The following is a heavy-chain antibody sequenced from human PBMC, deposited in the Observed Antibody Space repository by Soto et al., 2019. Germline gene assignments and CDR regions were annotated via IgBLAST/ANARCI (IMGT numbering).Heavy chain of an antibody. D-gene: IGHD3-10*01. J-gene: IGHJ6*02. CDR3: ARGHDYGSGSYVYGMDV. CDR1: GGTFSSYA. CDR2: IIPIFTTA. V-gene: IGHV1-69*13. Sequence: ASVKVSCKASGGTFSSYAISWVRQAPGQGLEWMGGIIPIFTTANYAQKFQGRVTVTADESTSTAYMELSSLRSEDTAVYYCARGHDYGSGSYVYGMDVWGQGTTVTVSS.